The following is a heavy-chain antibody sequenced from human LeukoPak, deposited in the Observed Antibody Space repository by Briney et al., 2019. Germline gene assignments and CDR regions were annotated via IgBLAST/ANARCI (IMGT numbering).Heavy chain of an antibody. Sequence: PGGSLRLSCTTSGFTFGDYAMSWVRQAPGKGLEWVGFIRSKAYGGTTEYAASVKGRFTISRDDSKGIAYLQMNSLKTEDTAVYYCTRGDEPFDYWGQGTLVTVSP. CDR3: TRGDEPFDY. CDR1: GFTFGDYA. D-gene: IGHD1-14*01. CDR2: IRSKAYGGTT. V-gene: IGHV3-49*04. J-gene: IGHJ4*02.